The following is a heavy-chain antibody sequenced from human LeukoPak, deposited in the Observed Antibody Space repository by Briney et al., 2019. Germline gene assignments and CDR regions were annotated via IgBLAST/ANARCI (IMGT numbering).Heavy chain of an antibody. V-gene: IGHV3-7*01. CDR1: GFTFSSYW. CDR2: IKQDGSEK. J-gene: IGHJ4*02. Sequence: GGSLRLSCAASGFTFSSYWMSWVRQAPGKGLEWVANIKQDGSEKYYVDSVKGRFTISRDNAKNSLYLQMNSLRAEDTAVYYCARDLWNYDFWSGYFDYWGQGTLVTVSS. D-gene: IGHD3-3*01. CDR3: ARDLWNYDFWSGYFDY.